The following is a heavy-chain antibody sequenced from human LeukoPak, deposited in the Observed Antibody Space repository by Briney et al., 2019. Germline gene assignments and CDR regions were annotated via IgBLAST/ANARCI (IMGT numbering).Heavy chain of an antibody. CDR2: INPNSGGT. J-gene: IGHJ4*02. CDR1: GYTLTGYY. D-gene: IGHD6-19*01. CDR3: AREVGIAVAGTIYFDY. V-gene: IGHV1-2*02. Sequence: GASVKVSCKASGYTLTGYYMHWVRQAPGQGLEWMGWINPNSGGTNYAQKFQGRVTMTRDTSISTAYMELSRLRSDDTAVYYCAREVGIAVAGTIYFDYWGQGTLVTVSS.